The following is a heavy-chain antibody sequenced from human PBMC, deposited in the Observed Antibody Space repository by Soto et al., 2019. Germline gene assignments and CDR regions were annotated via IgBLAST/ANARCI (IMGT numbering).Heavy chain of an antibody. CDR2: IFYTGST. V-gene: IGHV4-59*01. CDR3: ARSGHSFGGVV. CDR1: GGSMSGYY. D-gene: IGHD3-16*01. Sequence: PSEILSLTCTVSGGSMSGYYCSWIRQPPGKGLEYIGYIFYTGSTSYNASLTSRVAISLDTPNNQISLKLKSVTAADTAVYYCARSGHSFGGVVWGQGILVTVSS. J-gene: IGHJ4*02.